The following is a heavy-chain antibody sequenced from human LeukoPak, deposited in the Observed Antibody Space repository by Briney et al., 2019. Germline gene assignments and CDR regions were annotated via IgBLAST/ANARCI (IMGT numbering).Heavy chain of an antibody. CDR1: VGTFSSYA. CDR2: IIPIFGTA. Sequence: SVKVSCKASVGTFSSYAISWVRQAPGQGLDWMGGIIPIFGTANYAQKFQGRVTITTDESTSTAYMELSSLRSEDTAVYYCVRDGYGGSGRQVSYYYYMDVWGKGTTVTVSS. D-gene: IGHD3-10*01. V-gene: IGHV1-69*05. CDR3: VRDGYGGSGRQVSYYYYMDV. J-gene: IGHJ6*03.